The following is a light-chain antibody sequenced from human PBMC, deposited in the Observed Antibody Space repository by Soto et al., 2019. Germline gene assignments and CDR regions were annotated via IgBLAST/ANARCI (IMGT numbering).Light chain of an antibody. CDR2: WAS. CDR3: QQYYDAPQT. J-gene: IGKJ1*01. V-gene: IGKV4-1*01. Sequence: DIVMTQSPDSLAVSLGERATINCKSSQSILCSSNNKNYLAWYQQKPGQPPKLLIYWASTRESGVPDRFSGSGSGKDFTLTISSLQAGDVAVYSCQQYYDAPQTFGQGTKVEIK. CDR1: QSILCSSNNKNY.